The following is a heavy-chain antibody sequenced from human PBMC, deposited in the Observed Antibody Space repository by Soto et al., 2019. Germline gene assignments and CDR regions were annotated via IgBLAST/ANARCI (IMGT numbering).Heavy chain of an antibody. D-gene: IGHD3-22*01. V-gene: IGHV1-3*01. CDR3: ARERGNVVVISGLGD. CDR2: INAGNGNT. Sequence: QVQLVQSGAEVKKPGASVKVSCKASGYTFTSYAMHWVRQAPGQRLEWMGWINAGNGNTKYSQKFQGRVTITRDTSASTDYMELSSLRSEDTAVYYCARERGNVVVISGLGDWGQGTLVTVSS. CDR1: GYTFTSYA. J-gene: IGHJ4*02.